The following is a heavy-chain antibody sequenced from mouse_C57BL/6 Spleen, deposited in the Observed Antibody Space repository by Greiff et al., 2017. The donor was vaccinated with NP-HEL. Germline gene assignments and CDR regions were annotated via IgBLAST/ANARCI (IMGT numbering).Heavy chain of an antibody. CDR2: IYPYNGVS. J-gene: IGHJ2*01. Sequence: VQLKESGPELVKPGASVKISCKASGYSFTGYYMHWVKQSHGNILDWIGYIYPYNGVSSYNQKFKGKATLTVDKSSSTAYMELRSLTSEDSAVYYCARGELLRSYYFDYWGQGTTLTVSS. D-gene: IGHD1-1*01. CDR3: ARGELLRSYYFDY. V-gene: IGHV1-31*01. CDR1: GYSFTGYY.